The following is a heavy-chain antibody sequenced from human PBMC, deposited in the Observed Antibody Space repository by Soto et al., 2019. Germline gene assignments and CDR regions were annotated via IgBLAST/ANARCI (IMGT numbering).Heavy chain of an antibody. D-gene: IGHD2-15*01. Sequence: QVQLVQSGAEVKRPGASVKISCRASGYRFTSYAIHWVRQAPGQGLEWMGWINADNGNTEYSERFQGKVSNTRDNTANTAHMELTGPESEKPGVYFWARRFKSARWPDPWGQGTLVTVSS. J-gene: IGHJ5*02. CDR3: ARRFKSARWPDP. CDR2: INADNGNT. CDR1: GYRFTSYA. V-gene: IGHV1-3*01.